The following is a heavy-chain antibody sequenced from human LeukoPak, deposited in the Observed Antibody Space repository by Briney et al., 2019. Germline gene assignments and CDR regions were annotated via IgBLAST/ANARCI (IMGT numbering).Heavy chain of an antibody. D-gene: IGHD5-24*01. CDR2: ISGDSRTT. J-gene: IGHJ4*02. Sequence: GGSLRLSCAASEFTFSSYAMSWVRQAPGKGLEWVSSISGDSRTTYYTDSAKGRFTISRDNSWYTLYLQLKSLRAEDTAVYYCARKLLQFDRDGPSFDYWGQGTLVTVSS. V-gene: IGHV3-23*01. CDR1: EFTFSSYA. CDR3: ARKLLQFDRDGPSFDY.